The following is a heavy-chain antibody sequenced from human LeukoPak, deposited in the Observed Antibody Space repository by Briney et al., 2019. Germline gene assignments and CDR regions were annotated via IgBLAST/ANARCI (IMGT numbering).Heavy chain of an antibody. J-gene: IGHJ4*02. CDR3: ARRSSSGGYYFDY. V-gene: IGHV5-51*01. D-gene: IGHD3-16*01. Sequence: KSGESLKISCKGSGYIFTNYWISWVRQMPGKGPEWMVIIYPGDSDVKYGPSFEGQVTISADKSNSTAYLQWSSLKASDTAVYYCARRSSSGGYYFDYWGQGTLVTVSS. CDR1: GYIFTNYW. CDR2: IYPGDSDV.